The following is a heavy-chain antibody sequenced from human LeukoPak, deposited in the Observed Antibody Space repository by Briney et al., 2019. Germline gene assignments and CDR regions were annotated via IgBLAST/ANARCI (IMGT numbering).Heavy chain of an antibody. CDR1: GFTFNSYS. J-gene: IGHJ6*02. D-gene: IGHD6-13*01. CDR2: ISLGSRVI. Sequence: GGSLRLSCAGSGFTFNSYSMNWVRQAPGKGLEWVSYISLGSRVIYYADSVKGRFTIFRDDAKTSLYLQMNSLRAEDTAVYYCTRDGSRGYDMDVWGQGTTVTVSS. V-gene: IGHV3-48*04. CDR3: TRDGSRGYDMDV.